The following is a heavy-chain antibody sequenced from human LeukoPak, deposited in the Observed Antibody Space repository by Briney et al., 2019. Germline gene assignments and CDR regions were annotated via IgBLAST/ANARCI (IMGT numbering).Heavy chain of an antibody. CDR3: ASDRLSGFPRGHLED. D-gene: IGHD3-3*01. J-gene: IGHJ4*02. V-gene: IGHV3-30-3*01. CDR1: GFTFSSYA. CDR2: LPYDGNNE. Sequence: QPGGSLRLSCAASGFTFSSYAMHWVRQAPGKGLEWVAVLPYDGNNEDYADSVKGRFTISRDNSKNTLYLQMNGLRAEDTATYYCASDRLSGFPRGHLEDWGLGTLVTVSS.